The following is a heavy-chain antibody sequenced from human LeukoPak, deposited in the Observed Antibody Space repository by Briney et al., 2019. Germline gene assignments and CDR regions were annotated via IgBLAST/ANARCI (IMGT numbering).Heavy chain of an antibody. CDR2: IYPGDSDT. D-gene: IGHD2-2*01. Sequence: GESLKISCEGSGYSFTTYWIAWVRQMPGKGLEWMGIIYPGDSDTRYSPSFQGQVTTSADKSVRTAYLQWSSLKASDTAMYYCARSIGPGCSSTSCFVSFDYWGQGTLLTVSS. V-gene: IGHV5-51*01. CDR3: ARSIGPGCSSTSCFVSFDY. CDR1: GYSFTTYW. J-gene: IGHJ4*02.